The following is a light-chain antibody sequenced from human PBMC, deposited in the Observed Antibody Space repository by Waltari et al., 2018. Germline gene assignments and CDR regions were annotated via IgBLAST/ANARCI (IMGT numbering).Light chain of an antibody. V-gene: IGLV3-21*02. CDR2: DGS. CDR1: NIGSES. CDR3: QVWDPSTDHVL. J-gene: IGLJ2*01. Sequence: SYVLTQPPSVSVAPGQTASIACGGDNIGSESVQWYQQKPGQAPVMVLFDGSDRPLGIPDRISGSKSWNTATLTISGIEAGDEAAYYCQVWDPSTDHVLFGGGTKLTVL.